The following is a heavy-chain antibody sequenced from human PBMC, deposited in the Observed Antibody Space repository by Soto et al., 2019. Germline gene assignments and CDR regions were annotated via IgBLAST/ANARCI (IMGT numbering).Heavy chain of an antibody. D-gene: IGHD2-15*01. J-gene: IGHJ4*02. CDR2: MNPNSGNT. V-gene: IGHV1-8*01. CDR3: ARVDCSGGSCYSSIWFN. CDR1: GYTFTRYD. Sequence: ASVKGSCKASGYTFTRYDIKWGRQATGQRLERMGLMNPNSGNTGYAQKFQGRVTMTRNTSISTAYMELSSLRSEDTAVYYCARVDCSGGSCYSSIWFNWGQGTLVTVSS.